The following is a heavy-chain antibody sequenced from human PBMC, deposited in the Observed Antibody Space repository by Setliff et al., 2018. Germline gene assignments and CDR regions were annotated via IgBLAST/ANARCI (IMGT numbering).Heavy chain of an antibody. J-gene: IGHJ6*03. D-gene: IGHD2-8*01. CDR3: AREDGPNYYYYYMDI. Sequence: SETLSLTCNVSGDSINENHWTWIRQPPGKGLEWIGFIYYSGATTYNPSLKSRVTISVDTSKNQFSLKLSAVTAADTAVYFCAREDGPNYYYYYMDIWGKGTTVTVSS. CDR1: GDSINENH. V-gene: IGHV4-59*12. CDR2: IYYSGAT.